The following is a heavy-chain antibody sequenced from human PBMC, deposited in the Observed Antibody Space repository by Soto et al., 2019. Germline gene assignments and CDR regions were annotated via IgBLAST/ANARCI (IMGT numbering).Heavy chain of an antibody. V-gene: IGHV5-51*03. CDR2: IYPGDSDT. CDR1: GYSFTSYW. J-gene: IGHJ5*02. D-gene: IGHD6-6*01. CDR3: ARRSSSSNNCFDP. Sequence: EVQLVQSGAEVKKPGESLKISCKGSGYSFTSYWIGWVRQMPGKGLEWMGIIYPGDSDTRYSPSFQGQVTISADKSISTAYLQWSSLTASDTAMDYCARRSSSSNNCFDPWGQGTMVTVSS.